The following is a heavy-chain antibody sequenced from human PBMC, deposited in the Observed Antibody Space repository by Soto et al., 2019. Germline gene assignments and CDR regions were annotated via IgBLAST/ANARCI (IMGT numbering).Heavy chain of an antibody. CDR3: ARFKGWLQYIYYYYYGMDV. CDR2: INHSGST. V-gene: IGHV4-34*01. CDR1: GGSFSGYY. Sequence: PSETLSLTCAVYGGSFSGYYWSWIRQPPGKGLEWIGEINHSGSTNYNPSLKSRVTISVDTSKNQFSLKLSSVTAADTAVYYCARFKGWLQYIYYYYYGMDVWGQGTTVTVSS. J-gene: IGHJ6*02. D-gene: IGHD5-12*01.